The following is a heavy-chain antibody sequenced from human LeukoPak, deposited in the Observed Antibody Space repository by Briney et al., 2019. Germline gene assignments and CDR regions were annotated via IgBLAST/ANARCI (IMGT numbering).Heavy chain of an antibody. CDR1: GFTFDHYW. J-gene: IGHJ4*02. V-gene: IGHV3-7*01. CDR3: ARSRSGFYEDY. Sequence: PGGSLRLSCAVSGFTFDHYWMTWVRQAPGKGLEWVANIKEDGSKKNYVDSVKGRFTISRDNAKNSLSLQVNSLRAEDTAVYYCARSRSGFYEDYWGQGTLVTVSS. D-gene: IGHD3-3*01. CDR2: IKEDGSKK.